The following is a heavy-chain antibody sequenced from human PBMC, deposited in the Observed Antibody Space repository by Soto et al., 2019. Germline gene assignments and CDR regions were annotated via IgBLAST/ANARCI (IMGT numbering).Heavy chain of an antibody. CDR1: GFTFSSHS. D-gene: IGHD3-22*01. CDR2: ISPSSSTI. J-gene: IGHJ4*02. Sequence: GASLRLSCAASGFTFSSHSMNWVRQAPGKRLEWVSYISPSSSTIYYADSVKGRFTISRDNAKNSLYLQMNSLRAEDTAVYYCARDHLHYYDSSGYYNYFDYRGQGTLVTAPQ. CDR3: ARDHLHYYDSSGYYNYFDY. V-gene: IGHV3-48*04.